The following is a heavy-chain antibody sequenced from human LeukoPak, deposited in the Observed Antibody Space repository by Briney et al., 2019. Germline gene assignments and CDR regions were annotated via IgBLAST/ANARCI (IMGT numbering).Heavy chain of an antibody. J-gene: IGHJ5*02. CDR2: INPNSGGT. Sequence: ASVKVSCKASGYTFTGYYMHWVRQAPGQGLEWMGWINPNSGGTNYAQKFQGRVTMTRDTSISTAYMELSRLRSDDTAMYYCARLWEYYDSSGYYHWFDPWGQGTLVTVSS. D-gene: IGHD3-22*01. V-gene: IGHV1-2*02. CDR3: ARLWEYYDSSGYYHWFDP. CDR1: GYTFTGYY.